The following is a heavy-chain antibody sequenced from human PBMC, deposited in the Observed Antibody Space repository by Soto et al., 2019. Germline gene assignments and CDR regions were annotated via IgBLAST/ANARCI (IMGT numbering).Heavy chain of an antibody. CDR2: ISKSDYT. CDR1: GFAFNNYG. J-gene: IGHJ6*02. D-gene: IGHD2-2*01. V-gene: IGHV3-21*01. Sequence: GGSLRLSCTVSGFAFNNYGINWVRQAPGKGLEWVSSISKSDYTYYSDSVKGRFAISRDNAKSSVSLQMKTLRVEDTAVYYCAREDSIIIPAVSDVWGQGTTVTVSS. CDR3: AREDSIIIPAVSDV.